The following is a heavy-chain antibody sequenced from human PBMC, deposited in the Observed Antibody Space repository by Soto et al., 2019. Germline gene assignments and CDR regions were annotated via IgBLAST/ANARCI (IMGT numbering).Heavy chain of an antibody. CDR3: ARSDSSGYFGGPAAFDI. V-gene: IGHV4-59*01. CDR1: GGSISSYY. Sequence: SETLSLTCTVSGGSISSYYWSWIRQPPGKGLEWIGYIYYSGSTNYNPSLKSRVTISVDTSKNQFSLKLSSVTAADTAVYYCARSDSSGYFGGPAAFDIWGQGTMVTVSS. CDR2: IYYSGST. J-gene: IGHJ3*02. D-gene: IGHD3-22*01.